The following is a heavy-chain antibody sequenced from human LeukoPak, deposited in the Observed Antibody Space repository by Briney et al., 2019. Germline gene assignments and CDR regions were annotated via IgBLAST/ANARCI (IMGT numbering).Heavy chain of an antibody. CDR2: INPNSGGT. CDR1: GYTFTGYY. V-gene: IGHV1-2*02. D-gene: IGHD6-19*01. Sequence: GASVKVSCKASGYTFTGYYMHWVRQAPGQGLEWMGWINPNSGGTNYAQKFQGRVTMTRDTSISTAYMELSRLRSDDTAVYYCARDQYRSSGWYDYGGQGTLVTVSS. CDR3: ARDQYRSSGWYDY. J-gene: IGHJ4*02.